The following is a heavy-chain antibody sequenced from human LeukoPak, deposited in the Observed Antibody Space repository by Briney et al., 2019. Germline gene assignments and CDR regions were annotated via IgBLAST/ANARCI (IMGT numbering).Heavy chain of an antibody. CDR2: IYSGGST. CDR1: GFTVSSNY. V-gene: IGHV3-53*01. CDR3: ASSRGYCSGGSCYNLDY. J-gene: IGHJ4*02. D-gene: IGHD2-15*01. Sequence: PGGSLRLSCAASGFTVSSNYMSWVRQAPGKGLEWVSVIYSGGSTYYADSVKGRFTISRDNSKNTLYLQMNSLRAEDTAVYYCASSRGYCSGGSCYNLDYWGQGTLVTVSS.